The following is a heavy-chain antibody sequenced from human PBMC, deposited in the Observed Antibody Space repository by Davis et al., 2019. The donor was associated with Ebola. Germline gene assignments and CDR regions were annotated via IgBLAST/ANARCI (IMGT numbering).Heavy chain of an antibody. V-gene: IGHV3-11*01. D-gene: IGHD3-22*01. CDR2: ISSSGSTI. J-gene: IGHJ4*02. CDR1: GFTFSDYY. CDR3: AKYYYDGSGFSYHFDY. Sequence: GESLKISCAASGFTFSDYYMSWIRQAPGKGLEWVSYISSSGSTIYYADSVKGRFTISRDNAKNSLYLQMNSLRAEDTAVYYCAKYYYDGSGFSYHFDYWGQGTLVTVSS.